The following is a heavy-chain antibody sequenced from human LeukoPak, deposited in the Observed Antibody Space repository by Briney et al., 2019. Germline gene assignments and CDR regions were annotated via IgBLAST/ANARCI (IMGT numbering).Heavy chain of an antibody. CDR1: GGPISSYY. D-gene: IGHD1-7*01. J-gene: IGHJ4*02. Sequence: TPSETLSLTCTVSGGPISSYYWSWIRQPAGKGLEWIGRIYTSGSTNYNPPLKSRVTMSVDTSKNQFSLKLSSVTAADTAVYYCARDKTTNFDYWGQGTLVTVSS. CDR3: ARDKTTNFDY. V-gene: IGHV4-4*07. CDR2: IYTSGST.